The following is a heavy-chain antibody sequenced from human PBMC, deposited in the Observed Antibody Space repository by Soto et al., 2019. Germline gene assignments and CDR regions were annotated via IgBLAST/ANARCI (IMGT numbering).Heavy chain of an antibody. V-gene: IGHV3-74*01. J-gene: IGHJ4*02. CDR1: GFTFSRDW. Sequence: PGGSLRLSCATSGFTFSRDWMHWVRQAPGKGLVWVSRINSDGTRTNYADYAMGRFTISRDNAKNTLYLQMNSLRAEDTAVYFRARGALGNYYQDSWGQGTPVTVSS. CDR3: ARGALGNYYQDS. CDR2: INSDGTRT. D-gene: IGHD3-10*01.